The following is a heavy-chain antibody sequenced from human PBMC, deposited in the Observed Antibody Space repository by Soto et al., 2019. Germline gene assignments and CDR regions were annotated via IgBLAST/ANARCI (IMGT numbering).Heavy chain of an antibody. J-gene: IGHJ4*02. V-gene: IGHV4-38-2*01. D-gene: IGHD3-10*01. CDR1: NFSLSKDYY. CDR3: ARGAPRGIIHDFDS. CDR2: IHQSGSP. Sequence: SETLSLTCADSNFSLSKDYYGGWIRQPPGKGLEWIGSIHQSGSPYYNPSLKSRLTISIDKSKKQFSLRLSSVTAADTAVYYCARGAPRGIIHDFDSWGQGSLVTVSS.